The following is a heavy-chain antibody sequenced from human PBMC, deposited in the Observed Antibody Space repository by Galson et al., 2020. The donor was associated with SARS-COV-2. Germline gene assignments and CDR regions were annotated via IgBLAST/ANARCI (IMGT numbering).Heavy chain of an antibody. Sequence: GESLKISCAASGFTFSNFWMHWVRQAPGKGLEWVSRINTDGTGTTYVDSVKGRFTISRDNAKNTLYLQMNSLTAEDTAVYYCATYYDFDYWGQGTLVTVSS. CDR2: INTDGTGT. CDR1: GFTFSNFW. J-gene: IGHJ4*02. CDR3: ATYYDFDY. V-gene: IGHV3-74*01. D-gene: IGHD5-12*01.